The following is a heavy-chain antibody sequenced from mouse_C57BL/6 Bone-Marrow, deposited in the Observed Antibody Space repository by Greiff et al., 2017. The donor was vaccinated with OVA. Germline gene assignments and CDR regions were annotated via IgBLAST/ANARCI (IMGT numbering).Heavy chain of an antibody. CDR3: ARKGLIYYYGSSQWYFDV. Sequence: VQLQQSGPELVKPGASVKISCKASGYTFTDYYMNWVKQSHGKSLEWIGDINPNNGGTSYNQKFKGKATLTVDKSSSTAYMELRSLTSEDSAVYYCARKGLIYYYGSSQWYFDVWGTGTTVTVSS. D-gene: IGHD1-1*01. CDR1: GYTFTDYY. V-gene: IGHV1-26*01. J-gene: IGHJ1*03. CDR2: INPNNGGT.